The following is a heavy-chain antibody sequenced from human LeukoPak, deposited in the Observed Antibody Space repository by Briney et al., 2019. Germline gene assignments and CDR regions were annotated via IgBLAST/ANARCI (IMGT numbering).Heavy chain of an antibody. CDR1: GYTFTGQY. Sequence: ASVKVSCKASGYTFTGQYIYWVRQAPGQGPEWMGRITPHNGDTNYAQKFQDRVTMTRDTSISTAFMELSRLRSDDTAVYYCARGAGTVPTPDYYFYGLDVWGQGTTVTVSS. CDR3: ARGAGTVPTPDYYFYGLDV. D-gene: IGHD4-17*01. CDR2: ITPHNGDT. J-gene: IGHJ6*02. V-gene: IGHV1-2*06.